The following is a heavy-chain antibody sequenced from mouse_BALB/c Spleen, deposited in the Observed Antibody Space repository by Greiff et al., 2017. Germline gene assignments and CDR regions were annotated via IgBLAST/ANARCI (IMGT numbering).Heavy chain of an antibody. J-gene: IGHJ4*01. V-gene: IGHV5-4*02. D-gene: IGHD2-2*01. CDR3: ARDRGYGYAMDY. Sequence: EVHLVESGGGLVKPGGSLKLSCAASGFTFSDYYMYWVRQTPEKRLEWVATISDGGSYTYYPDSVKGRFTISRDNAKNNLYLQMSSLKSEDTAMYYCARDRGYGYAMDYWGQGTSVTVSS. CDR1: GFTFSDYY. CDR2: ISDGGSYT.